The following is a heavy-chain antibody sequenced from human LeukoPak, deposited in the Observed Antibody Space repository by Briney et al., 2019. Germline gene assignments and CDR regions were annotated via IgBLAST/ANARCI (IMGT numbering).Heavy chain of an antibody. J-gene: IGHJ6*03. D-gene: IGHD2-15*01. Sequence: ASVKVSCKASGYTFTSYAMNWVRQAPGQGLEWMGWINTNTGNPTYAQGFTGRFVFSLDTSVSTAYLQISSLKAEDTAVYYCARDLPRLRGYCSGGSCLPEGYMDVWGKGTTVTVSS. CDR3: ARDLPRLRGYCSGGSCLPEGYMDV. CDR1: GYTFTSYA. V-gene: IGHV7-4-1*02. CDR2: INTNTGNP.